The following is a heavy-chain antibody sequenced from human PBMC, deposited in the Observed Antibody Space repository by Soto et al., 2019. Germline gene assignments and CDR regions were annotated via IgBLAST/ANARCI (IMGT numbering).Heavy chain of an antibody. V-gene: IGHV2-5*01. J-gene: IGHJ3*02. CDR2: IYWNDDK. CDR1: GFSLSTSGVG. Sequence: SCPTLVNPTQTLTLTCTFSGFSLSTSGVGVGWIRQPPGKALEWLALIYWNDDKRYSPSLKSRLTITKDTSKNQVVLTMTNMDPVDTATYYCAHIGVIVGATYAFDIWGQGTMVTVSS. D-gene: IGHD1-26*01. CDR3: AHIGVIVGATYAFDI.